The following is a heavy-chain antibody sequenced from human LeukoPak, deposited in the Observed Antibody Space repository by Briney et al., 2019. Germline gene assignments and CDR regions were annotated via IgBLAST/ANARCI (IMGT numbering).Heavy chain of an antibody. Sequence: SGTLSLTCTVSGGSINIYYWSWIRQPAGKGLEWIGRIYTSGSTNYNPSLKSRVTMSVDTSKNQFSLKLSSVTAADTAVYYCARDRYYYDSSGSPYFDYWGQGTLVTVSS. D-gene: IGHD3-22*01. CDR2: IYTSGST. V-gene: IGHV4-4*07. J-gene: IGHJ4*02. CDR3: ARDRYYYDSSGSPYFDY. CDR1: GGSINIYY.